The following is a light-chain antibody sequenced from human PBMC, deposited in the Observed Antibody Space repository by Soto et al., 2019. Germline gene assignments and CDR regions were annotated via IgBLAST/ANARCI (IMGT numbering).Light chain of an antibody. Sequence: SASFGDRVTITCRASQGISSYLAWYQQKPGKAPKLLIYAASTLQSGVPLRFSGSGSGTSFTLTISSLQPEDFATYYCQQLLSYPITFGQGTRLENK. CDR2: AAS. V-gene: IGKV1-9*01. CDR1: QGISSY. CDR3: QQLLSYPIT. J-gene: IGKJ5*01.